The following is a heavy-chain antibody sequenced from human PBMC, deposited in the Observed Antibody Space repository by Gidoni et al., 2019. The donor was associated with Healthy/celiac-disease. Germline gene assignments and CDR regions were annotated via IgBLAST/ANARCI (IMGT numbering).Heavy chain of an antibody. CDR1: GFSLSTSGVG. Sequence: QITLKESGPTLVKPTQTLTLTCTFSGFSLSTSGVGVGWIRQPPGKALEWLALIYLDDDKRYSPSLKSRLTITKDTSKNQVVLTMTNMDPVDTATYYCARTEGAGRTGTTLFDYWGQGTLVTVSS. D-gene: IGHD1-1*01. V-gene: IGHV2-5*02. CDR3: ARTEGAGRTGTTLFDY. CDR2: IYLDDDK. J-gene: IGHJ4*02.